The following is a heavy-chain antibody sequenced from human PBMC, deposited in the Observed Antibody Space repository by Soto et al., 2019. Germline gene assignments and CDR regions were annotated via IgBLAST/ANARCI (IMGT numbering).Heavy chain of an antibody. J-gene: IGHJ4*02. Sequence: GSLRLSCAASGFTFSTYWMDWVRQTPGKGLEWVANINQDGSEKNYVDSVKGRFTISRDNAKNSLYLQMSSLTAEDSALYYCSRSLDYWGQGTLVTVS. V-gene: IGHV3-7*01. CDR3: SRSLDY. CDR2: INQDGSEK. CDR1: GFTFSTYW.